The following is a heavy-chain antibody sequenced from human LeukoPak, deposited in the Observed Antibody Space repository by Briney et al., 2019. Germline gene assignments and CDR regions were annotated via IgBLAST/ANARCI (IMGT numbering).Heavy chain of an antibody. D-gene: IGHD3-22*01. Sequence: SETLSLTCTVSGGSISSSSYYWGWIRQPPGKGLEWIGSIYYSGSAYYNPSLKSRVTMSVDTSKNQFSLKLSSVTAADTAVYYCARKPIVNSAWYYFDFWGQGTLVTVSS. CDR3: ARKPIVNSAWYYFDF. CDR2: IYYSGSA. J-gene: IGHJ4*02. V-gene: IGHV4-39*07. CDR1: GGSISSSSYY.